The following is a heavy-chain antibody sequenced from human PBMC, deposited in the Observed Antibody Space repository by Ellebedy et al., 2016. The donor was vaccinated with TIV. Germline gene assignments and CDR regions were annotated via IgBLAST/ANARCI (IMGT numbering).Heavy chain of an antibody. V-gene: IGHV3-21*01. Sequence: GGSLRLXCAASGFTFSSYWMQWVRQAPGKGLEWVSSISSSSSYIYYADSVKGRFTTSRDNAKNSLYLQMNSLRAEDTAVYYCARERVRDIVVVPAGNLFDPWGQGTLVTVSS. CDR1: GFTFSSYW. CDR3: ARERVRDIVVVPAGNLFDP. CDR2: ISSSSSYI. J-gene: IGHJ5*02. D-gene: IGHD2-2*01.